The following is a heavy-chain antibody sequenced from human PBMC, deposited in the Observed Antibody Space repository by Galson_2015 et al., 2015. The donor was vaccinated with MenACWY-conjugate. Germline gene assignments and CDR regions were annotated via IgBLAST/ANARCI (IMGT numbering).Heavy chain of an antibody. CDR1: GFTFGSYW. D-gene: IGHD4-11*01. CDR2: IDRAGSST. V-gene: IGHV3-74*01. Sequence: SLRLSCAASGFTFGSYWMHWVRQVPGKGLVWVSRIDRAGSSTTYADSVKGRFTISRDNAKNTLYLQMNSLRAEDTAVYYCARGRKEPTVSLPSTWFDPWGQGTQVIVSS. CDR3: ARGRKEPTVSLPSTWFDP. J-gene: IGHJ5*02.